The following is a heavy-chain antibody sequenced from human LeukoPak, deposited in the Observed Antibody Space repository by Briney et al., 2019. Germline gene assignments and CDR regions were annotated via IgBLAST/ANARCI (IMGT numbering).Heavy chain of an antibody. D-gene: IGHD3-9*01. V-gene: IGHV4-4*07. CDR2: IYTSGST. J-gene: IGHJ6*03. Sequence: SETLSLTCTVSGGSISSYYWSWIRQPAGKGLEWIGRIYTSGSTNYNPSLKSRVTMSVDTSKNQFSLKLSSVTAADTAVYYCARDSRDYDILTGYYSSYYYYMDVWGKGTTVTVSS. CDR3: ARDSRDYDILTGYYSSYYYYMDV. CDR1: GGSISSYY.